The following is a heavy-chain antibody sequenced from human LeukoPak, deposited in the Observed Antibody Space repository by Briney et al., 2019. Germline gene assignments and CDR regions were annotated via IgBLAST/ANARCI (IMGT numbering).Heavy chain of an antibody. CDR2: VYYSGST. CDR1: GDFITAYY. V-gene: IGHV4-59*01. J-gene: IGHJ4*02. CDR3: AKAPVTSCRGAYCYPFDY. D-gene: IGHD2-21*01. Sequence: SETLSLTCSVSGDFITAYYWSWIRQPPGKGLEWIGYVYYSGSTEYNPSLRSRVTISLDMSKHQFSLNLTSVTAADAAVYYCAKAPVTSCRGAYCYPFDYWGQGTLVTVSS.